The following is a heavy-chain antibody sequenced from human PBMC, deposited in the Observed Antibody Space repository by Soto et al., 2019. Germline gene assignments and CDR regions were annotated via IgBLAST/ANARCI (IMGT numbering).Heavy chain of an antibody. CDR1: GYTFTSYD. D-gene: IGHD2-15*01. CDR2: MNPNSGNT. CDR3: ARVCSGGSCYSEAFDI. J-gene: IGHJ3*02. V-gene: IGHV1-8*01. Sequence: ASVKVSCKASGYTFTSYDINWVRQATGQGLEWMGWMNPNSGNTGYAQKFQGRVTMTRNTSISTAYMELSSLRSEDTAVYYCARVCSGGSCYSEAFDIWGQGTMVTVSS.